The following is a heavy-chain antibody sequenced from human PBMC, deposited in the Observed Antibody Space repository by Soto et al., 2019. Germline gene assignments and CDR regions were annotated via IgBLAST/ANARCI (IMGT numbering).Heavy chain of an antibody. Sequence: QVQLVQSGAEEKKPGASVKVSCKASGYTFTSYAMHLVRQAPGQRLEWMGWINAGNGNTKYSQKFQGRVTITRDTSTSTAYMELSSLISEDTAVYYCARDGSYSSSWPLDWGQGTLVTVTS. V-gene: IGHV1-3*05. CDR1: GYTFTSYA. J-gene: IGHJ4*02. D-gene: IGHD6-13*01. CDR2: INAGNGNT. CDR3: ARDGSYSSSWPLD.